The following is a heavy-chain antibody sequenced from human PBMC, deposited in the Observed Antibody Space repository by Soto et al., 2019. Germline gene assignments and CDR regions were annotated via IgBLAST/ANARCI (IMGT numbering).Heavy chain of an antibody. V-gene: IGHV1-69*06. CDR3: ARRDSHGYFRYFDN. CDR2: TNGNLGTG. Sequence: QVQLVQSGAEVKRPGSSVKVSCKASGGTFSSYPISWVRQAPGQGLEWMGGTNGNLGTGNYAQKFRGRLTITTDISTTTAYMEQSSLTSEDTAVYYCARRDSHGYFRYFDNWGQGNLVTVSS. D-gene: IGHD4-17*01. CDR1: GGTFSSYP. J-gene: IGHJ4*02.